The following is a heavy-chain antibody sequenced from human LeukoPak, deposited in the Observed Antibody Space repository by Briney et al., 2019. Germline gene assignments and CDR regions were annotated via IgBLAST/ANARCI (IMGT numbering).Heavy chain of an antibody. CDR2: ISYDGSKK. Sequence: PGGSLGLSCAASGFTFSSYAMHWVRQAPGKGLEWVAVISYDGSKKYYADSVKGRFTISRDNSKNTLYLQMNSLRAEDTAVYYCARGSAAGTFDYWGQGTLVTVSS. CDR1: GFTFSSYA. V-gene: IGHV3-30*04. D-gene: IGHD6-13*01. CDR3: ARGSAAGTFDY. J-gene: IGHJ4*02.